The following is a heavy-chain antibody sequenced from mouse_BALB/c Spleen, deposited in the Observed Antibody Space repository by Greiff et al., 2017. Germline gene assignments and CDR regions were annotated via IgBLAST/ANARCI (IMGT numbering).Heavy chain of an antibody. CDR1: GFTFSSYA. D-gene: IGHD1-1*01. Sequence: EVHLVESGGGLVKPGGSLKLSCAASGFTFSSYAMSWVRQTPEKRLEWVASISSGGSTYYPDSVKGRFTISRDNARNILYLQMSSLRSEDTAMYYCALTTVVPFDYWGQGTTLTVSS. V-gene: IGHV5-6-5*01. CDR2: ISSGGST. J-gene: IGHJ2*01. CDR3: ALTTVVPFDY.